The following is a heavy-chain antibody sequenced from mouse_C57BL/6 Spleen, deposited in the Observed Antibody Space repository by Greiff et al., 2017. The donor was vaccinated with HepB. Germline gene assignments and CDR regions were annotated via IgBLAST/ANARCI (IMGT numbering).Heavy chain of an antibody. CDR3: ASGGRRFAY. CDR2: IWGVGST. Sequence: VKLMESGPGLVAPSQSLSITCTVSGFSLTSYGVDWVRQSPGKGLEWLGVIWGVGSTNYNSALKSRLSISKDNSKSQVFLKMNSLQTEDTAMYYCASGGRRFAYWGQGTLVTVSA. CDR1: GFSLTSYG. V-gene: IGHV2-6*01. D-gene: IGHD2-12*01. J-gene: IGHJ3*01.